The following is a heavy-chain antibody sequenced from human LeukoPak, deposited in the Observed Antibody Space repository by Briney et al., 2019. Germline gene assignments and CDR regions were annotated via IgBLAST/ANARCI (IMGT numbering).Heavy chain of an antibody. CDR1: GFTFSSYW. CDR3: ARGRIAVAGTYIPSNWGPQLYYMDV. Sequence: TGGSLRLSCAASGFTFSSYWMSWVRQAPGKGLECVANIKQDGSEKYYVDSVKGRFTISRDNAKNSLSLQMNSLRAEDTAVYYCARGRIAVAGTYIPSNWGPQLYYMDVWGKGTTVTVSS. D-gene: IGHD6-19*01. V-gene: IGHV3-7*01. J-gene: IGHJ6*03. CDR2: IKQDGSEK.